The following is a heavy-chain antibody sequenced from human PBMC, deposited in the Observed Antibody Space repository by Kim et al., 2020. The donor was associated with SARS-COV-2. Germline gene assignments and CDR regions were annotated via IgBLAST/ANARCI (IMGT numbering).Heavy chain of an antibody. Sequence: SETLSLTCAVYGGSFSGYYWSWIRQPPGKGLEWIGEINHSGSTNYNPSLKSRVTISVDTSKNQFSLKLSSVTAADTAVYYCARGYYDSSGFYYWGQGTLV. CDR2: INHSGST. J-gene: IGHJ4*02. V-gene: IGHV4-34*01. D-gene: IGHD3-22*01. CDR1: GGSFSGYY. CDR3: ARGYYDSSGFYY.